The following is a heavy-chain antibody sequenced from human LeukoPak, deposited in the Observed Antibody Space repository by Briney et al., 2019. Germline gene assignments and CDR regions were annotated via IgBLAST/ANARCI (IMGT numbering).Heavy chain of an antibody. Sequence: SQTLSLTCTVSGGSITNGDSFWAWIRQHPGKGLEWIGYIYYTGSTYYNPSLKSRLTISVDTSKNQFSLSLSSVTAADTALYYCARAWGYDILTGYYRGWYFDLWGRGTLVTVSS. CDR1: GGSITNGDSF. J-gene: IGHJ2*01. D-gene: IGHD3-9*01. V-gene: IGHV4-31*03. CDR2: IYYTGST. CDR3: ARAWGYDILTGYYRGWYFDL.